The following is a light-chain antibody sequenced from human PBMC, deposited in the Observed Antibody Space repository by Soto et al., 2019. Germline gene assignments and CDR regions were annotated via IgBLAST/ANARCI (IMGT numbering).Light chain of an antibody. CDR1: TGAVTSGHY. Sequence: QAVVTQEPSLTVSPGGTVTLTCGSSTGAVTSGHYPYWFQQKPGQAPRTLIYDTRNKHSWTPARFSGSLLGGKAALTLSGAQPEDEAEYYCLLSYSGALYVFGTGTKVTVL. CDR3: LLSYSGALYV. J-gene: IGLJ1*01. V-gene: IGLV7-46*01. CDR2: DTR.